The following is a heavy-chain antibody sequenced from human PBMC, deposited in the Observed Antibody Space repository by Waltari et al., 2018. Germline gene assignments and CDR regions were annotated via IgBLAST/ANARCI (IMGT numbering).Heavy chain of an antibody. J-gene: IGHJ6*02. CDR2: INPNSGGT. Sequence: QVQLVQSGAEVKKPGASVKVSCKASGYTFTGYYMHWVRPAPGQGLEWMGRINPNSGGTNYAQKFQGRVTMTRDTSKNQFSLKLSSVTAADTAVYYCAAHGAAGPYYYGMDVWGQGTTVTVSS. D-gene: IGHD6-13*01. CDR3: AAHGAAGPYYYGMDV. CDR1: GYTFTGYY. V-gene: IGHV1-2*06.